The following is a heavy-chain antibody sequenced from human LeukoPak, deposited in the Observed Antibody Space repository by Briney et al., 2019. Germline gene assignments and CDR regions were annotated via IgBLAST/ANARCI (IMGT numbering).Heavy chain of an antibody. Sequence: ASVKVSCKASGYTFTSYDINWVRQATGQGLEWMGWMNPNSGNTGYAQKFQGRVTMTRNTSISTAYTELSSLRSEDTAVYYCARGGSPRRFYYYYYYMDVWGKGTTATVSS. CDR2: MNPNSGNT. J-gene: IGHJ6*03. V-gene: IGHV1-8*01. CDR1: GYTFTSYD. D-gene: IGHD3-10*01. CDR3: ARGGSPRRFYYYYYYMDV.